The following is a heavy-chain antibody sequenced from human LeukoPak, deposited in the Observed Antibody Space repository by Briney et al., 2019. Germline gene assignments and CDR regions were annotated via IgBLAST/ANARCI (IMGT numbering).Heavy chain of an antibody. V-gene: IGHV3-73*01. CDR2: IRSKANSYAT. D-gene: IGHD6-13*01. Sequence: GGSLRLSCAASGFTFSGSAMHWVRQASGKGLEWVGRIRSKANSYATAYAASVKGRFTISRDDSKNTAYLQMNSLKTEDTAVYYCTSTPGWEAAADPYYYYYYMDVWGKGTTVTVSS. CDR3: TSTPGWEAAADPYYYYYYMDV. CDR1: GFTFSGSA. J-gene: IGHJ6*03.